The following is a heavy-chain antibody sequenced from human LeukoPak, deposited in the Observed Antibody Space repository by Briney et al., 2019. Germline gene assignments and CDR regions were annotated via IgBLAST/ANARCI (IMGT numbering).Heavy chain of an antibody. CDR2: ISSSSSTI. V-gene: IGHV3-48*04. J-gene: IGHJ4*02. D-gene: IGHD1-26*01. Sequence: QPGGSLRLSCAASGFSFSIFSMNWVRQAPGKGLEWVSYISSSSSTIYYADSVKGRFTISRDNAKNSLYLQMNSLRAEDTAVYYCARAYSGSYYDYWGQGTLVTVSS. CDR3: ARAYSGSYYDY. CDR1: GFSFSIFS.